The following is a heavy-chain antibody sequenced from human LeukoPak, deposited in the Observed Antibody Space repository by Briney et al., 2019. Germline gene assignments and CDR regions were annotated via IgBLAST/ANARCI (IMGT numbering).Heavy chain of an antibody. D-gene: IGHD3-16*02. CDR3: ARALDSLGGLSLPDY. J-gene: IGHJ4*02. V-gene: IGHV7-4-1*02. CDR2: IHPTTGNP. Sequence: GASVKVSCKASGYSFTNYAMNWVRQAPGQGLEFMGWIHPTTGNPAYAQGFSGRFVFSLDTSVTTTYLRINDLKAEDTAVYFCARALDSLGGLSLPDYWGQGTLVTVSS. CDR1: GYSFTNYA.